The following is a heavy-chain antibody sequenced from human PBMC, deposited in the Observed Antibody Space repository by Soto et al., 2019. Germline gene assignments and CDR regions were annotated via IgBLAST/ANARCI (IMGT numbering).Heavy chain of an antibody. D-gene: IGHD6-13*01. J-gene: IGHJ6*03. CDR2: IKSKTDGGTT. CDR3: TTEYKVAAAQRWGYYEDYYYYMDV. Sequence: GGSLRLSCAASGFTFSNAWMSWVRQAPGKGLEWVGRIKSKTDGGTTDYAAPVKGRFTISRDDSKNTLYLQMNSLKTEDTAVYYCTTEYKVAAAQRWGYYEDYYYYMDVWGKGTTVTVSS. CDR1: GFTFSNAW. V-gene: IGHV3-15*01.